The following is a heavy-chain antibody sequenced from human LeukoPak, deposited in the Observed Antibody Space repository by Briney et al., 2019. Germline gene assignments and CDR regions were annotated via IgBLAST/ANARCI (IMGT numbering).Heavy chain of an antibody. CDR1: GFTFSSYG. V-gene: IGHV3-23*01. CDR2: ISGSGGST. J-gene: IGHJ4*02. CDR3: ATLPYYYDSSGSYYLDY. D-gene: IGHD3-22*01. Sequence: GGTLRLSCAASGFTFSSYGMSWVRQAPGKGLEWVSAISGSGGSTYYADSVKGRFTISRDNSKNTLYLQMNSLRVEDTAVYYCATLPYYYDSSGSYYLDYWGQGTLVTVSS.